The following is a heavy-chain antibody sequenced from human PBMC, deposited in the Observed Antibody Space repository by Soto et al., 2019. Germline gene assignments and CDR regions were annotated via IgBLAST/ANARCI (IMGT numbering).Heavy chain of an antibody. V-gene: IGHV3-33*01. CDR2: IWYDGTNK. CDR3: ARDHVTSSWRFDL. J-gene: IGHJ2*01. D-gene: IGHD6-13*01. CDR1: GFTFSDYG. Sequence: QVQLVESGGGVVQPGRSLRLSCAASGFTFSDYGMDWVRQAPGKGLEWVAVIWYDGTNKYYADSVKGRFTISRDNSKNTLYLQMNSLRAEDTAVYYCARDHVTSSWRFDLWVVAPWSLSPQ.